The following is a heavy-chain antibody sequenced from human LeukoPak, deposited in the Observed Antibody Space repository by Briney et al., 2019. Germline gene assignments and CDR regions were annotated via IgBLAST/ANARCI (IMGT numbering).Heavy chain of an antibody. V-gene: IGHV3-30*18. D-gene: IGHD5-18*01. CDR3: AKDLIQNDY. J-gene: IGHJ4*02. CDR1: GLIYRIYG. Sequence: QPGGSVRLSCAASGLIYRIYGIHCARHARGKGLEWVAGISHDGGNEYCADSVDGRFTISRDNSKNTLYLHMNSLRDEDTAIYYWAKDLIQNDYWGQGTLVTVSS. CDR2: ISHDGGNE.